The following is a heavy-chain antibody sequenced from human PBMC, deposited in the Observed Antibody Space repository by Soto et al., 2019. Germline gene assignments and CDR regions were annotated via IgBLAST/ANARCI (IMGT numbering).Heavy chain of an antibody. J-gene: IGHJ6*03. Sequence: GGSLKLSCAASGFTFSDYYMSWIRQAPGKGLEWVSYISSSGSTIYYADSVKGRFTISRDNAKNSLYLQMNSLRAEDTAVYYCARCGELGWPAYYMDVWGKGTTVTVSS. CDR3: ARCGELGWPAYYMDV. V-gene: IGHV3-11*01. CDR1: GFTFSDYY. CDR2: ISSSGSTI. D-gene: IGHD3-10*01.